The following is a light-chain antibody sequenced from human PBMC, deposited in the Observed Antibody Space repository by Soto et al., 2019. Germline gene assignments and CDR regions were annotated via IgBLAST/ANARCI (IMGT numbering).Light chain of an antibody. V-gene: IGKV1-8*01. CDR2: AAS. Sequence: AIRMTQSPSSFSASTGDRVTITCRASQGISSYFAWYQQKPGEAPKLLIYAASTLQSGVPSRFSGSGSGTYFTLTISCLQSEDFATYYCQQYYSYLFTFGGGTKVEIK. CDR1: QGISSY. CDR3: QQYYSYLFT. J-gene: IGKJ4*01.